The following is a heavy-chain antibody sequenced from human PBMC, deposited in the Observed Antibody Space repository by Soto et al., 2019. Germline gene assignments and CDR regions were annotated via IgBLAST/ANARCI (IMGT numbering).Heavy chain of an antibody. D-gene: IGHD3-16*01. CDR2: IYYSGSA. J-gene: IGHJ4*02. Sequence: QVQLQESGPGLVKPSETLSLTCTVSGVYVTSGSYYWSWIRQPPGKGLEWIGYIYYSGSANYNPSLKSRVTISADTPKNQCSLKLRSVTAADSAVYYCARLGGANKGDVDYWGQGALVTVSS. CDR3: ARLGGANKGDVDY. CDR1: GVYVTSGSYY. V-gene: IGHV4-61*01.